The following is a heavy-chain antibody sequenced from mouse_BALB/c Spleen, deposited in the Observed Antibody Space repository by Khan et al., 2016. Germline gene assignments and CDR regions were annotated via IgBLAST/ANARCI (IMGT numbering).Heavy chain of an antibody. CDR2: ISYSGIT. V-gene: IGHV3-8*02. Sequence: EVQLQESGPSLVKPSQTLSLTCSVTGGSITSGYWNWIRKFPGNKLEYMGYISYSGITYFNPSLKSRISITRDTSKSQFYLQLNSVTTEDTSTYYCTRNIVPMDYWGQGTAVTVSS. CDR3: TRNIVPMDY. J-gene: IGHJ4*01. D-gene: IGHD2-5*01. CDR1: GGSITSGY.